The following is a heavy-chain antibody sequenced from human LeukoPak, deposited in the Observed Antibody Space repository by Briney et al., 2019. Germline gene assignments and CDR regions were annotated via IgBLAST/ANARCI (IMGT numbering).Heavy chain of an antibody. D-gene: IGHD2-15*01. CDR2: IKQDGSEK. Sequence: GGSLRLSCAASGFTFSTYWMSWVRQAPGKGLEWVANIKQDGSEKSYVDSVKGRFTISRDNAKNSLFLQMNSLRADDTAVYFCARDKGYFDSWGQGTLVTVSS. CDR1: GFTFSTYW. CDR3: ARDKGYFDS. V-gene: IGHV3-7*01. J-gene: IGHJ5*01.